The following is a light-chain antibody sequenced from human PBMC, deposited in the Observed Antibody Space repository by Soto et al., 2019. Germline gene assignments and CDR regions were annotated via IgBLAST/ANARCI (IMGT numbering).Light chain of an antibody. J-gene: IGLJ1*01. CDR1: SSDVGYYNY. V-gene: IGLV2-14*01. CDR2: EIS. Sequence: QSVLTQPASVSGSPGQSITISCTGSSSDVGYYNYVSWYQHHPGKAPKLLIFEISRRPSWTSSRFSGSRSGYTASLTISGLQAEDEADYYCASYTSSGTDVFGSGTKVTVL. CDR3: ASYTSSGTDV.